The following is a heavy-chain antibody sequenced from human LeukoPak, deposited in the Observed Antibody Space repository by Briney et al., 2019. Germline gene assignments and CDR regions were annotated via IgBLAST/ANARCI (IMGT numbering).Heavy chain of an antibody. Sequence: GGSLRLSCVASGFTLRSYVMNWVRQTPGKGLEWVSSISGSGDSTFYADSVKGRFSISRDNSKNTLYLQVNGLRTEDTAVYYCARVKANRSGWYYFDYWGQGTLVTVSS. CDR2: ISGSGDST. CDR3: ARVKANRSGWYYFDY. CDR1: GFTLRSYV. V-gene: IGHV3-23*01. D-gene: IGHD6-19*01. J-gene: IGHJ4*02.